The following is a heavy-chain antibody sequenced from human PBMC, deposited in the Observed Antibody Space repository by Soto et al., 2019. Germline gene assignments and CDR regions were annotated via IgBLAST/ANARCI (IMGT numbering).Heavy chain of an antibody. V-gene: IGHV3-30*18. D-gene: IGHD3-22*01. CDR1: GYTFSTHV. CDR2: IFYDGSNK. Sequence: PSWSRRLSCAASGYTFSTHVMHCVLQAPGKELDCVAVIFYDGSNKTYACFVKVSFTLSRYNSKISLHLQMNSLRAEDTAVYYCVKFFRRYLYVSSGYYSLDYWGKGTLVTVSS. J-gene: IGHJ4*02. CDR3: VKFFRRYLYVSSGYYSLDY.